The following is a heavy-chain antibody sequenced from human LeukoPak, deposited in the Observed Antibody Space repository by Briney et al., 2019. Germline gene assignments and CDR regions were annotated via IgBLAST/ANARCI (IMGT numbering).Heavy chain of an antibody. CDR2: IHHTGST. CDR1: GGSFSGYY. CDR3: ARHAAPGANWFDP. Sequence: SETLSLTCAVYGGSFSGYYWTWIRQPPGKGLEWIGEIHHTGSTNYNPSLKSRVTISVDTSKNQFSLKLSSVTAADTAVYYCARHAAPGANWFDPWGQGTLVFVSS. V-gene: IGHV4-34*01. D-gene: IGHD3-10*01. J-gene: IGHJ5*01.